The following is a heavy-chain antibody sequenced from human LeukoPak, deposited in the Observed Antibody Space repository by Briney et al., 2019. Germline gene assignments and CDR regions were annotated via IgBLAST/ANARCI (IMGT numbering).Heavy chain of an antibody. CDR2: IIPTFGTA. V-gene: IGHV1-69*06. J-gene: IGHJ4*02. Sequence: ASVKVSCKASGGTFSSYAISWVRQAPGQGLEWMGGIIPTFGTANYAQKFQGRVTITADKSTSTAYMELSSLRSEDTAVYYCARVSAAAGPFDYWGQGTLVTVSS. D-gene: IGHD6-13*01. CDR1: GGTFSSYA. CDR3: ARVSAAAGPFDY.